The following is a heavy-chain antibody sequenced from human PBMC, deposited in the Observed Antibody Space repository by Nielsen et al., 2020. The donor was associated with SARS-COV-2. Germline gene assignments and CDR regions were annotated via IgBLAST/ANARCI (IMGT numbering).Heavy chain of an antibody. CDR3: AKESGYDRIEQGPILKY. CDR2: ISGSGGST. CDR1: GFTFSSYA. D-gene: IGHD5-12*01. J-gene: IGHJ4*02. V-gene: IGHV3-23*01. Sequence: GESLKISCAASGFTFSSYAMSWVPQAPGKGLEWVSAISGSGGSTYYADSVKGRFTISRDNSKNTLYLQMNSLRAEDTAVYYCAKESGYDRIEQGPILKYWGQGTLVTVSS.